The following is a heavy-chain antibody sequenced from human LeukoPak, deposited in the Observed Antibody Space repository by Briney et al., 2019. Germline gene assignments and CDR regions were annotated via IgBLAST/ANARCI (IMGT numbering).Heavy chain of an antibody. CDR2: IRTKAYGGTT. V-gene: IGHV3-49*04. D-gene: IGHD3-10*01. Sequence: GGSLRLSCTASGFTFGDYVMSWVRQAPGKGLEWVGFIRTKAYGGTTQYAASVRGRFTISRGDSINVAYLEMNSLQAEDTAMYYCTRGLSYYASGSYLYWGQGTLVTVSS. CDR3: TRGLSYYASGSYLY. J-gene: IGHJ4*02. CDR1: GFTFGDYV.